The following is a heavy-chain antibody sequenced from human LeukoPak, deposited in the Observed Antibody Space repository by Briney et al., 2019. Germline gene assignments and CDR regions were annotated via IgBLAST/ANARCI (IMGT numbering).Heavy chain of an antibody. CDR3: ARDTTVADDAFDI. Sequence: SETLSLTRTVSGGSISSYYWSCIRQPPGKGLEWIGYIYYSGSTNYNPSLKSRVTISVDTSKNQFSLKLSSVTAADTAVYYCARDTTVADDAFDIWGPGTMVTVSS. J-gene: IGHJ3*02. V-gene: IGHV4-59*01. CDR2: IYYSGST. CDR1: GGSISSYY. D-gene: IGHD4-17*01.